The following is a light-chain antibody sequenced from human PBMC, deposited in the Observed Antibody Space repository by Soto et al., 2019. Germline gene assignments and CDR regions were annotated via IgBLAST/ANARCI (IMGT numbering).Light chain of an antibody. CDR1: SSDVGAYDF. J-gene: IGLJ3*02. V-gene: IGLV2-14*01. CDR3: SSYTSDSPWV. Sequence: QSVLTQPASVSGSPGQSITISCTGTSSDVGAYDFVSWYQQHPGKAPKLIIYEVTNRPSGVSNRFSGSKSGNTASLTISGLQAEDEADYYCSSYTSDSPWVFGGGTKLTVL. CDR2: EVT.